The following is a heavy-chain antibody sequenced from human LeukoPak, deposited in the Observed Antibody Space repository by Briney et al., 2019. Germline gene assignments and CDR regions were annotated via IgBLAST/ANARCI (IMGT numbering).Heavy chain of an antibody. D-gene: IGHD3-3*01. V-gene: IGHV3-11*01. Sequence: KSGGSLRLSCAASGFTFSDYYMSWIRQAPGKGLEWVSYISSSGSTIYYADSVKGRFTISRDNAKNSLYLQMNSLRAEDTAVYYCAKDVFPGGFLEWLLSPTGNDYWGQGTLVTVSS. CDR1: GFTFSDYY. CDR3: AKDVFPGGFLEWLLSPTGNDY. CDR2: ISSSGSTI. J-gene: IGHJ4*02.